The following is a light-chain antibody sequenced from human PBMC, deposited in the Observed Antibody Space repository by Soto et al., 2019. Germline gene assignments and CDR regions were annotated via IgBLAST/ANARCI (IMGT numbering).Light chain of an antibody. J-gene: IGKJ4*01. CDR3: QQYGSSPLT. CDR2: GAS. Sequence: EIVLTQSPGTLSLSPGERATLSCRASQSVSSSYLAWYQQKPGQAPRLLIFGASSRATGIPDRFSGSASGTDFTLTISRLEPEDFAVYYCQQYGSSPLTFGGGTKVDNK. V-gene: IGKV3-20*01. CDR1: QSVSSSY.